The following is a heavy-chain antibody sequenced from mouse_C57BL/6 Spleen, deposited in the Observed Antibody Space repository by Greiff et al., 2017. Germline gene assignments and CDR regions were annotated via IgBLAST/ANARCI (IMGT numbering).Heavy chain of an antibody. CDR2: ILPGSGST. V-gene: IGHV1-9*01. J-gene: IGHJ1*03. D-gene: IGHD1-1*01. CDR3: SRKTGSSFYWYFDV. Sequence: VKLQESGAELMKPGASVKLSCKATGYTFPGYWIAWVKQRPGHGLEWIGEILPGSGSTNYNEKFKGKATFTADTSSNTAYMQLSSLTTEDSAIYYCSRKTGSSFYWYFDVWGTGTTVTVSS. CDR1: GYTFPGYW.